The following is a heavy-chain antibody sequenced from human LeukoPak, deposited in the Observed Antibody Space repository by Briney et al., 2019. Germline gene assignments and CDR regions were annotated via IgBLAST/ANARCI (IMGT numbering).Heavy chain of an antibody. CDR3: AKDRGDILTGSFDY. J-gene: IGHJ4*02. CDR2: ISWKSGSI. CDR1: GFTFYDYA. D-gene: IGHD3-9*01. Sequence: GGSLRLSCAASGFTFYDYAMHWVRQAPGKGLEGGSGISWKSGSIGSADSVKGRFTISRDNAKTSLYLQMNSLRAEDMALYYCAKDRGDILTGSFDYWGQGTLVTVSS. V-gene: IGHV3-9*03.